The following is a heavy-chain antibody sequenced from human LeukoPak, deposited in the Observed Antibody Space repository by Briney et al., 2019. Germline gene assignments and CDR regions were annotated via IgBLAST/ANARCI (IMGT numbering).Heavy chain of an antibody. D-gene: IGHD7-27*01. CDR2: LSNTGSDI. CDR3: ARGHWGLDY. J-gene: IGHJ4*02. CDR1: GFTFSDHY. Sequence: PGGSLRLSCAVSGFTFSDHYMTWIRQAPGKGLEYISYLSNTGSDISYAGSVKGRFSISRDNAKNSLYLQMNSLGAEDTAMYYCARGHWGLDYWGQGTLVTVSS. V-gene: IGHV3-11*01.